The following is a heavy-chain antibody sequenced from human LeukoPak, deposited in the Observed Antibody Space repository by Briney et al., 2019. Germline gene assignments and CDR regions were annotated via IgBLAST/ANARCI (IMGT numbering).Heavy chain of an antibody. D-gene: IGHD5-24*01. CDR1: GGSISSGGYY. Sequence: SETLSLTCTVSGGSISSGGYYWSWIRQPAGKGLEWFGRIYRSGSTNYNPALKSRATISIDTSKNQLSLKLSSVTAADTAVYYCARWVESTNYYYMDVWGKGTTVTVSS. J-gene: IGHJ6*03. CDR2: IYRSGST. V-gene: IGHV4-61*02. CDR3: ARWVESTNYYYMDV.